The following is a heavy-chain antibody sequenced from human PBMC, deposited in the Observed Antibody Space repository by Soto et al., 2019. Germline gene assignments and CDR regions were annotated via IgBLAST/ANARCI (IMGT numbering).Heavy chain of an antibody. D-gene: IGHD2-2*02. J-gene: IGHJ4*02. V-gene: IGHV3-11*01. CDR2: ISSSGSTI. Sequence: GGSLRLSCAASGFTFSDYYMSWIRQAPGKGLEWVSYISSSGSTIYYADSVKGRFTISRDNAKNSLYLQMNSLRAEDTAVYYCARDMGDIVVVPAAISTDYWGQGTLVTVSS. CDR1: GFTFSDYY. CDR3: ARDMGDIVVVPAAISTDY.